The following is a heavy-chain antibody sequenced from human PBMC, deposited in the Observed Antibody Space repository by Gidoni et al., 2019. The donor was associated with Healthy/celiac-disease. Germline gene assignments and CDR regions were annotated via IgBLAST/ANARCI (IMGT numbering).Heavy chain of an antibody. CDR3: AKDIRQQLVLYHFDY. V-gene: IGHV3-9*01. Sequence: EVQLVESGGGLVQPGRSLSLSCAASGFTFDDYAMHWVRQAPGKGLEWVSGISLNSGSIGYADSVKGRFTISRDNAKNSLYLQMNSLRAEDTALYYCAKDIRQQLVLYHFDYWGQGTLVTVSS. CDR2: ISLNSGSI. D-gene: IGHD6-13*01. J-gene: IGHJ4*02. CDR1: GFTFDDYA.